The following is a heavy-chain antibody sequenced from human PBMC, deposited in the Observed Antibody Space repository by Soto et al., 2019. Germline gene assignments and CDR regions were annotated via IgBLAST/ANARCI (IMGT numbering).Heavy chain of an antibody. D-gene: IGHD6-13*01. CDR1: GGSFSGYY. V-gene: IGHV4-34*01. CDR3: AIHAGGMDV. J-gene: IGHJ6*02. Sequence: SETLSLTCAVHGGSFSGYYWTWMRQPPGKGLEWIGEVNHRASTNYNPSLKSRVTISVDTSKRQFYLKLSSVTAADTAVYYCAIHAGGMDVWGQGTTVTVSS. CDR2: VNHRAST.